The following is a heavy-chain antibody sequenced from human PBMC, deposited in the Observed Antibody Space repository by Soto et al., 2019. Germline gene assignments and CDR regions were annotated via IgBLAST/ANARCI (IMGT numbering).Heavy chain of an antibody. CDR1: GFPFSSYA. V-gene: IGHV3-23*01. Sequence: EVQLLESGGGLVQPGGSLRLSCAASGFPFSSYAMSWVRQAPGKGLEWVSAISGSGGSTYYADSVKGRFTISRDNSKNTLYLQMNSLRAEDTAVYYCAKDLYYYGSGSRVFDYWGQGTLVTVSS. J-gene: IGHJ4*02. CDR3: AKDLYYYGSGSRVFDY. D-gene: IGHD3-10*01. CDR2: ISGSGGST.